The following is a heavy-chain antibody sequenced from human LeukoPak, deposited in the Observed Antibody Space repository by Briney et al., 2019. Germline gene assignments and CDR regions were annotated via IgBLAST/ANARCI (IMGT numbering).Heavy chain of an antibody. Sequence: ASVTVSCTASAYTFTVYYMHWVRQAPGQGLEWMGWINPNSGGTNYAQKFQGRVTMTRDTSISTAYMELRRLRSDDTAVYYCASHSSSYHNFDYWGQGTLVTVSS. D-gene: IGHD6-6*01. V-gene: IGHV1-2*02. J-gene: IGHJ4*02. CDR3: ASHSSSYHNFDY. CDR2: INPNSGGT. CDR1: AYTFTVYY.